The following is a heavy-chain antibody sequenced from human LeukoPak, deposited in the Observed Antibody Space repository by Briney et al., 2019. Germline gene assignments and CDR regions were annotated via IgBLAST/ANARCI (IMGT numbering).Heavy chain of an antibody. CDR2: INHSGST. Sequence: SETLSLTCVVYGGSFSGYYWSWIRQPPGKGLEWIGEINHSGSTNYNPSLKSRVTISVDTSKNQFSLKLSSVTAADTAVYYCARDRGPFDYWGQGTLVTVSS. CDR1: GGSFSGYY. J-gene: IGHJ4*02. CDR3: ARDRGPFDY. D-gene: IGHD3-10*01. V-gene: IGHV4-34*01.